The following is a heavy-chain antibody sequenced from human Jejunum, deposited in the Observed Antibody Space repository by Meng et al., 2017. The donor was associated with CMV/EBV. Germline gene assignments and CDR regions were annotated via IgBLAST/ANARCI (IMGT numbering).Heavy chain of an antibody. CDR1: RRSFSTNIDF. J-gene: IGHJ5*01. CDR2: VFYSGST. CDR3: ARVPRVSATTWSAS. V-gene: IGHV4-39*07. D-gene: IGHD2-15*01. Sequence: CQGLLDASGTLSLPPTGSRRSFSTNIDFWACIRQLPGKGLAWSGSVFYSGSTYYNPSLQSRVTISVDTSKNPFSLNMSSVTAADTAMYYCARVPRVSATTWSASWGQGTLVTVSS.